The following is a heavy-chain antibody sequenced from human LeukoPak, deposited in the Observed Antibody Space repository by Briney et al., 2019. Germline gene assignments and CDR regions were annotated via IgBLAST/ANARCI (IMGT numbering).Heavy chain of an antibody. CDR2: ISCSSSYI. D-gene: IGHD6-13*01. J-gene: IGHJ4*02. Sequence: XGSLRLSCAASGFTFSSYSMNWVRQAPGKGLEWVSSISCSSSYIYYADSVKGRSTISRDNAKNSLYLQMNSLRAEDTAVYYCARKGPQLVRFIDYWGQGTLVTVSS. V-gene: IGHV3-21*01. CDR3: ARKGPQLVRFIDY. CDR1: GFTFSSYS.